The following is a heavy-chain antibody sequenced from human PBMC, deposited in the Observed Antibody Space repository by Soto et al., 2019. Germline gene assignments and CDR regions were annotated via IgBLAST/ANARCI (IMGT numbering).Heavy chain of an antibody. V-gene: IGHV4-59*01. CDR1: GGSISGYY. D-gene: IGHD2-21*02. CDR3: TRDGDWRMTTNPYYYYGMDV. J-gene: IGHJ6*02. Sequence: ETLSLTCTVSGGSISGYYWSWIRQPPGKGLEWIGNVYYSGGSKYNPSVKRRVSISVDTSNNHFSLNISSVTAADTAVYYCTRDGDWRMTTNPYYYYGMDVWGPGITVTVSS. CDR2: VYYSGGS.